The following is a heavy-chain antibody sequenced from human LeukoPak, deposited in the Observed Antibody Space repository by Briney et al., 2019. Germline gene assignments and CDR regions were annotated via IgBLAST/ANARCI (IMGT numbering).Heavy chain of an antibody. D-gene: IGHD3-22*01. Sequence: KPGGSLRLSCAASGFTFSSYSMNWVRQAPGKGLEWVSSISRSSSYIYYADSVKGRFTISRDNAKNSLYLQMNSLRAEDTAVYYCVDERYYYDSSGTTQGYWGQGTLVTVSS. J-gene: IGHJ4*02. CDR3: VDERYYYDSSGTTQGY. CDR2: ISRSSSYI. V-gene: IGHV3-21*01. CDR1: GFTFSSYS.